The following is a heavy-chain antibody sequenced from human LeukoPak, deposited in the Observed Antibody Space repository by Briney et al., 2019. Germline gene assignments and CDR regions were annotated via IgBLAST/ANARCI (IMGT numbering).Heavy chain of an antibody. CDR3: ARRAMRDAFDI. CDR2: INHSGST. CDR1: GGSFSGYY. Sequence: PSETLSLTCAVYGGSFSGYYWSWIRQPPGKGLEWIGEINHSGSTNYNPSLKSRVTISVDTSKNQFSLKLSSVTAADTAEYYCARRAMRDAFDIWGQGTMVTVPS. V-gene: IGHV4-34*01. J-gene: IGHJ3*02. D-gene: IGHD2-2*01.